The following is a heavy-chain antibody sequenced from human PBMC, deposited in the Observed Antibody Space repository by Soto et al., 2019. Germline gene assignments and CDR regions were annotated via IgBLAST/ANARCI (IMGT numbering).Heavy chain of an antibody. Sequence: QVQLVQSGAEVKKTGDSVRVSCKASGYTFTHYYIHWVRQAPGQGLEWMGIINPNGGITTYAQKFRAGFSMTRDTSTTTVYLELSSLCSENSAVYYCATSVNSAMAFDYWGQGTMVTVSS. CDR2: INPNGGIT. J-gene: IGHJ4*02. V-gene: IGHV1-46*01. CDR1: GYTFTHYY. D-gene: IGHD5-18*01. CDR3: ATSVNSAMAFDY.